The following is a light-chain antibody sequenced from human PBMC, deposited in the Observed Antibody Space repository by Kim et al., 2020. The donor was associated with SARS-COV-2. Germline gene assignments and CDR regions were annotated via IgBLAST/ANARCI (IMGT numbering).Light chain of an antibody. J-gene: IGKJ4*01. Sequence: PGERATLSCGARRGFTTNLAWYQQNPGQAPRPLIYGASPRATGIPARFSGSGSGAEFTPAISSLQSEDFAVYYFQQYNNWPPLTFGGGTKVDIK. V-gene: IGKV3-15*01. CDR2: GAS. CDR3: QQYNNWPPLT. CDR1: RGFTTN.